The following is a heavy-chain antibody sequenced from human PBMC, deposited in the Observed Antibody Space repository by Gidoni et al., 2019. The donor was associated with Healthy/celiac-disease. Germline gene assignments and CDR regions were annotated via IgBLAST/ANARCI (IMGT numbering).Heavy chain of an antibody. Sequence: QVQLQQWGAGLLKPSETLSLTCAVYGGSFSGYYWSWIRQPPGKGLEWIGEINHSGSTNYNPSLKSRVTISVDTSKNQFSLKLSSVTAADTAVYYCASSMTTVTRLMYWGQGTLVTVSS. CDR2: INHSGST. D-gene: IGHD4-17*01. CDR1: GGSFSGYY. CDR3: ASSMTTVTRLMY. J-gene: IGHJ4*02. V-gene: IGHV4-34*01.